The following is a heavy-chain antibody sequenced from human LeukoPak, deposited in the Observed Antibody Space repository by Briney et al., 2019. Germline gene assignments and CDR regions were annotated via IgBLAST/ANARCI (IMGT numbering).Heavy chain of an antibody. CDR1: GGSFSGYY. Sequence: SETLSLTCAVYGGSFSGYYWSWIRQPPGKGLEWIGSIYHSGSTYYNPSLNSRVTISVDTSKNQFSLKLSSVTAADTAVYYCASLPLGDWGQGTLVTVSS. CDR2: IYHSGST. CDR3: ASLPLGD. J-gene: IGHJ4*02. V-gene: IGHV4-34*01.